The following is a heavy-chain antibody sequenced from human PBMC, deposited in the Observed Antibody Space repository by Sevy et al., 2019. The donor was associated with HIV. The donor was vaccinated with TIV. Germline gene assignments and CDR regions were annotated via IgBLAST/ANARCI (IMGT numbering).Heavy chain of an antibody. D-gene: IGHD3-3*01. CDR3: AREGVDFWSGPVDFDYGMDV. Sequence: GGSLRLSCAASGFTFSRYWMHWVRHAPGKGLVWVSRINTHGTNTIYADYVKGRFTISRDNAKNTVSLQMNSLRADATGVYYCAREGVDFWSGPVDFDYGMDVWGQGTTVTVSS. CDR2: INTHGTNT. J-gene: IGHJ6*02. V-gene: IGHV3-74*01. CDR1: GFTFSRYW.